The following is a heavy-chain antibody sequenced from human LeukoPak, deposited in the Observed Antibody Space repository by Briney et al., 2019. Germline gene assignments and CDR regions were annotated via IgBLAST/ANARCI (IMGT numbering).Heavy chain of an antibody. CDR1: GYSISSGYY. Sequence: PSETLSLTCTVSGYSISSGYYWGWIRQPPGKGLEWIGYIYYSGSTNYNPSLKSRVTISVDTSKNQFSLKLSSVTAADTAVYYCARDRGIVGATWDAFDIWGQGTMVTVSS. CDR2: IYYSGST. V-gene: IGHV4-61*01. D-gene: IGHD1-26*01. CDR3: ARDRGIVGATWDAFDI. J-gene: IGHJ3*02.